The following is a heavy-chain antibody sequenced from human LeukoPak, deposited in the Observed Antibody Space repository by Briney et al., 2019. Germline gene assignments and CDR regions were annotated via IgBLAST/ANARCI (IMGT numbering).Heavy chain of an antibody. D-gene: IGHD3-10*01. CDR2: IWYDGSNK. V-gene: IGHV3-33*06. Sequence: GGSLRLSCAASGFTFSSYGMHWVRQAPGKGLEWVAVIWYDGSNKYYADSVKGRFTISRDNSKNTLYLQMNSLRAEDTAVYYCAKPSASLWFGELFAYWGQGTLVTVSS. J-gene: IGHJ4*02. CDR3: AKPSASLWFGELFAY. CDR1: GFTFSSYG.